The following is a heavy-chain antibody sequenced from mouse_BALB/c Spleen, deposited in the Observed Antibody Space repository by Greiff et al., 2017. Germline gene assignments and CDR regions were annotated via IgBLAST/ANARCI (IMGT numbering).Heavy chain of an antibody. CDR2: ISSGSSTI. V-gene: IGHV5-17*02. D-gene: IGHD2-3*01. Sequence: EVHLVESGGGLVQPGGSRKLSCAASGFTFSSFGMHWVRQAPEKGLEWVAYISSGSSTIYYADTVKGRFTISRDNPKNTLFLQMTSLRSEDTAMYYCARRGDGYPYHFDYWGQGTTLTVSS. J-gene: IGHJ2*01. CDR1: GFTFSSFG. CDR3: ARRGDGYPYHFDY.